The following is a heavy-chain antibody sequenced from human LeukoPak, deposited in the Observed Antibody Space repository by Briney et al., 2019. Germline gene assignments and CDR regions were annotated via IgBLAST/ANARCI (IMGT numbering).Heavy chain of an antibody. V-gene: IGHV3-23*01. Sequence: PGGSLRLSCAASGFTFSSYGMSWVRQAPGKGLEWVSAISGSGGSTYYADSVKGRFTISRDNSKNTLHLQMNSLRAEDTAVYYCAKDLWSPGATNWFDPWGQGTLVTVSS. D-gene: IGHD2-21*01. J-gene: IGHJ5*02. CDR2: ISGSGGST. CDR1: GFTFSSYG. CDR3: AKDLWSPGATNWFDP.